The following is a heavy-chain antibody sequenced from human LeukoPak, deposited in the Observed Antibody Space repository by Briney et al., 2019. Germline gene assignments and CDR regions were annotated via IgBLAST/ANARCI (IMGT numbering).Heavy chain of an antibody. Sequence: PGGSLRLSCAASGFTFSSYGMHWVRQAPGKGLEWVAFIRYDGSNKYYADSVKGRFTISRDNSKNTLYLQMNSLRAEDTAVYYCAKDQENVDYYDSSGLGYWGQGTLVTVSS. V-gene: IGHV3-30*02. CDR1: GFTFSSYG. J-gene: IGHJ4*02. CDR3: AKDQENVDYYDSSGLGY. CDR2: IRYDGSNK. D-gene: IGHD3-22*01.